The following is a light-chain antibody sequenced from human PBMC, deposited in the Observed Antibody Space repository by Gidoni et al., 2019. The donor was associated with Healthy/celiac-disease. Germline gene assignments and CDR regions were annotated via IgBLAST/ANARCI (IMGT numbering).Light chain of an antibody. Sequence: QSVLTQPPSEYGAPGPRVTISCTGSSSNIGAGYDVHWYQQLPGTAPKLLIYGNSNRPSGVPYRFSGSKSGTSASLAITGLQAEDEADYYCQSYDSSLSGYVFGTGTKVTVL. CDR3: QSYDSSLSGYV. J-gene: IGLJ1*01. V-gene: IGLV1-40*01. CDR2: GNS. CDR1: SSNIGAGYD.